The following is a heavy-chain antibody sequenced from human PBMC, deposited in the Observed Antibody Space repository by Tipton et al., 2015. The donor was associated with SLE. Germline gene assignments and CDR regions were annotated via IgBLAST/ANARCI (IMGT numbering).Heavy chain of an antibody. CDR1: GFTFSTYW. Sequence: SLRLSCAASGFTFSTYWMNWVRRAPGKGLEWVANIKQDGSDKYYVDSVKGRFTISRDNAKNSLYLQMSSLRAEDTVVYYCAGNFDYWGQGTLVTVSS. CDR2: IKQDGSDK. J-gene: IGHJ4*02. CDR3: AGNFDY. V-gene: IGHV3-7*01.